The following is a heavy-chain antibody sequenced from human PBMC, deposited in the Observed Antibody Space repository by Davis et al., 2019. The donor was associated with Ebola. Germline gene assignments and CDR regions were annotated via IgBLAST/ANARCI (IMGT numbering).Heavy chain of an antibody. CDR3: ARNYDCWSGYYVE. J-gene: IGHJ4*02. D-gene: IGHD3-3*01. CDR2: IYYSGST. Sequence: SETLSLTCTVSGGSISSYYWSWIRQPPGKGLEWIGYIYYSGSTNYNPSLKSRVTISVDTSKNQFSLKLSSVTAADTAVYYCARNYDCWSGYYVEWGQGTLVTVSS. V-gene: IGHV4-59*01. CDR1: GGSISSYY.